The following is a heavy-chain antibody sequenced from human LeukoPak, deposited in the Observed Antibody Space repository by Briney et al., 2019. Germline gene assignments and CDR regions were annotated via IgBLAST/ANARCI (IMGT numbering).Heavy chain of an antibody. V-gene: IGHV3-13*01. CDR2: IGSAGDT. J-gene: IGHJ4*02. D-gene: IGHD3-10*01. Sequence: GGSLRLSCAASGFAFSSYDMHWVRQAIGQGLEWVSAIGSAGDTYYPGSVKGRFTISRENAKNSLYLQMNSLRAGDTAVYYCASHTYYYGSGRVGYWGQGTLVTVSS. CDR3: ASHTYYYGSGRVGY. CDR1: GFAFSSYD.